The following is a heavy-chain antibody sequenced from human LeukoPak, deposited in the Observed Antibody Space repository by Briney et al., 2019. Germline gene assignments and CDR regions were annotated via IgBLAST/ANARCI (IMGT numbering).Heavy chain of an antibody. Sequence: ASVKASCKASGYTFTSYGISWVRQAPGQGLEWMGWISAYNGNTNYAQKLQGRVTMTTDTSTSTAYMELRGLRSDDTAVFYCARGDMTIHAFDIWGQGTMVTVSS. D-gene: IGHD4/OR15-4a*01. CDR3: ARGDMTIHAFDI. CDR2: ISAYNGNT. CDR1: GYTFTSYG. J-gene: IGHJ3*02. V-gene: IGHV1-18*01.